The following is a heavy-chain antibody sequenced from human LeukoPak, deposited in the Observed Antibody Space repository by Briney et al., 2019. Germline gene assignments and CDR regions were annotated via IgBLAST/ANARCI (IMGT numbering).Heavy chain of an antibody. Sequence: GESLKISCKGSGYSFTSYWIGWVRQMPGKGLEWMGIIYPGDSDTRYSPSFQGQVTISADKSISTAYLQWSSLKASDSAMYYCAIAGGSSGWPGDFDYWGQGTLVTVSS. J-gene: IGHJ4*02. CDR1: GYSFTSYW. V-gene: IGHV5-51*01. D-gene: IGHD6-19*01. CDR3: AIAGGSSGWPGDFDY. CDR2: IYPGDSDT.